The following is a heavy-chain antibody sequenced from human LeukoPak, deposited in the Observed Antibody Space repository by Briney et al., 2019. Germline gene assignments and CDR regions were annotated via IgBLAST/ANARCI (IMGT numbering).Heavy chain of an antibody. CDR2: IIPILGIA. Sequence: SVKVSCKASGGTFSSYAISWVRQAPGQGLEWMGRIIPILGIANYAPKFQGRVTITADKSTSTAYMELSSLRSEDTAVYYCTFISRSGYWGQGTLVTVSS. V-gene: IGHV1-69*04. J-gene: IGHJ4*02. CDR1: GGTFSSYA. D-gene: IGHD3-10*01. CDR3: TFISRSGY.